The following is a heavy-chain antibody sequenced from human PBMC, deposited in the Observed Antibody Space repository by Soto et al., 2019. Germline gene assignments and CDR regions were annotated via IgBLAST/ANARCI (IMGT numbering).Heavy chain of an antibody. Sequence: QVQLQQWGAGLLKPSETLSLTCAVYGGSFSGYYWSWIRQPPGKGLEWIGEINHSGSTNYNPSLKSRVTISVDTSTKQFDLKLSSVTAADTAVYYWARVGSHRRGYYYYGMDVWGKVTTVTVAS. CDR1: GGSFSGYY. V-gene: IGHV4-34*01. CDR3: ARVGSHRRGYYYYGMDV. J-gene: IGHJ6*04. D-gene: IGHD1-26*01. CDR2: INHSGST.